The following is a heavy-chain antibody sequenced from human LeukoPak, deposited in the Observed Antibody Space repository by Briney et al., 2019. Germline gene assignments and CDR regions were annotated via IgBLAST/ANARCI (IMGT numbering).Heavy chain of an antibody. J-gene: IGHJ6*02. D-gene: IGHD2-2*01. CDR2: IYPGDSET. CDR1: GYSFTNNW. Sequence: GESLKISCKGSGYSFTNNWIGWVRQMPGKGLEWMGIIYPGDSETIYSPSFQGQVTISVDESITTAYLQWSSLKASDSAIYFCARRSRSTEYYYALDVWGQGTTVTVSS. CDR3: ARRSRSTEYYYALDV. V-gene: IGHV5-51*01.